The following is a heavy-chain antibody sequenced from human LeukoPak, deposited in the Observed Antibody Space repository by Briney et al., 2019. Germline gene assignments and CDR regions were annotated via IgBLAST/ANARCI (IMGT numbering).Heavy chain of an antibody. J-gene: IGHJ4*02. V-gene: IGHV3-30*18. Sequence: GGSLRLSCAASGFTFSAYGIHWVRQAPGKGLEWVAVISYDGSDKYYADSVKDRFTISRDNSQNTLYVQMNSLRPEDTAIYYCAKDSNIAAAGILLDYWGQGTLVTVSS. CDR2: ISYDGSDK. CDR3: AKDSNIAAAGILLDY. CDR1: GFTFSAYG. D-gene: IGHD6-13*01.